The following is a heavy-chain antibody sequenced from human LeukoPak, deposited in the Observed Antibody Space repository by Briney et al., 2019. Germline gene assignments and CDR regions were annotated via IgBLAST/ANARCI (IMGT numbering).Heavy chain of an antibody. D-gene: IGHD3-10*01. V-gene: IGHV1-24*01. Sequence: ASVKVSCKVSGYSLTESSIHWVRQAPGKGLEWMGGFDPEDGETVHAQKFQGRVTMTGDTSTDTAFMELTSLRSEDTAVYYCATEVGETYDEYFQHWGQGTLVTVSS. CDR3: ATEVGETYDEYFQH. CDR2: FDPEDGET. J-gene: IGHJ1*01. CDR1: GYSLTESS.